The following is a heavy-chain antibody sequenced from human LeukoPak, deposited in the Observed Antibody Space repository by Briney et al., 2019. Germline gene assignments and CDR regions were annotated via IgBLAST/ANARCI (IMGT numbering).Heavy chain of an antibody. J-gene: IGHJ6*02. CDR2: IGSDGTNE. D-gene: IGHD4/OR15-4a*01. CDR1: GFIFSNYG. V-gene: IGHV3-30*02. CDR3: ARDAANNGLLYYYYGMDV. Sequence: PGGSLRLSCAASGFIFSNYGMHWVRQAPGKGLEWVAFIGSDGTNEHYADSVKGRFTIFRDNAENSLYLQMNSLRADDTAVYFCARDAANNGLLYYYYGMDVWGQGTTVTVSS.